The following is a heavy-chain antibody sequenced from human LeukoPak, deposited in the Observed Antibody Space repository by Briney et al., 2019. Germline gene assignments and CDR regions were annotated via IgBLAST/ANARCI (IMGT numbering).Heavy chain of an antibody. J-gene: IGHJ4*02. Sequence: GGSLRLSCTTSGFTFGDYAMSWVRQAPGKGLEWLGLIRSKPYGETTEYAASVKGRFTISRDDSKSIAYLQMNSPKTEDTAVYYCTRDNPIYIAVAGKCDYWGQGTLVTVSS. CDR2: IRSKPYGETT. D-gene: IGHD6-19*01. CDR1: GFTFGDYA. CDR3: TRDNPIYIAVAGKCDY. V-gene: IGHV3-49*04.